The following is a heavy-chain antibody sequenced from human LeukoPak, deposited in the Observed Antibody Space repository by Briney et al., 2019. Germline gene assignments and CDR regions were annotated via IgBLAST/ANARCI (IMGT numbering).Heavy chain of an antibody. J-gene: IGHJ4*02. CDR2: ISSNGGST. CDR1: GFTFSTYA. V-gene: IGHV3-64D*09. D-gene: IGHD6-19*01. CDR3: VKGGSSGWYLDY. Sequence: GGSLRLSCSASGFTFSTYAMPWIRQAPGKGLEYVSAISSNGGSTYHADSVKGRFTISRDNSKNTLYLQMSSLRAEDTAVYYCVKGGSSGWYLDYWGQGALVTVSS.